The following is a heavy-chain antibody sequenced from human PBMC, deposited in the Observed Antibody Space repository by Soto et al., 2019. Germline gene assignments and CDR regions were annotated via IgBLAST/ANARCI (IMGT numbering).Heavy chain of an antibody. V-gene: IGHV4-39*02. J-gene: IGHJ5*02. CDR2: IVYTATT. CDR1: GGSISYNSYD. CDR3: ASLVEVAPVANA. D-gene: IGHD2-15*01. Sequence: PPKTLSLSCSVSGGSISYNSYDGCGSRQARGKGVEGDGGIVYTATTYYSSSLKDRVTISVDTSKYSFSLTLSSVTAADTAVYLYASLVEVAPVANAWGQGTLVTVSS.